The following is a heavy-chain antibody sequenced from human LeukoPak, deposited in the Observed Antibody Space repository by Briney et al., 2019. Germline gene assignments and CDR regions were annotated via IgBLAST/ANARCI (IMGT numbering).Heavy chain of an antibody. J-gene: IGHJ4*02. CDR2: IIPILGIA. CDR3: ARVSGSYPDY. D-gene: IGHD1-26*01. V-gene: IGHV1-69*04. Sequence: ASVKVSCKASGGTFSSYAISWVRQAPGQGLEWMGRIIPILGIANYAQKLQGRVTITADKSTSTAYMELSSLRSEDTAVYYCARVSGSYPDYWGQGTLVTVSS. CDR1: GGTFSSYA.